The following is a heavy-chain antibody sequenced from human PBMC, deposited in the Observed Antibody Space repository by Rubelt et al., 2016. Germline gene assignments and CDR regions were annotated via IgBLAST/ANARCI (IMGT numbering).Heavy chain of an antibody. CDR2: FDPEDAET. V-gene: IGHV1-24*01. D-gene: IGHD3-10*01. Sequence: QVQLVQSGAEVKKPGASVKVSCKVSGYTLTALSMHWVRQPPGKGLEWMGGFDPEDAETIYEQKFQGRGTMTEDTSTDTAYMGLSSLRSEETAVYYCATRTVGVIGPHALDIWGQGTMVTVSS. J-gene: IGHJ3*02. CDR3: ATRTVGVIGPHALDI. CDR1: GYTLTALS.